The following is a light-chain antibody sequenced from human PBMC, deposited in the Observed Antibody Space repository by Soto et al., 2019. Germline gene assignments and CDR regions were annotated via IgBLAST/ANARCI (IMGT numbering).Light chain of an antibody. J-gene: IGLJ3*02. CDR1: STDVGGYNY. Sequence: QSALTQPASVSGSPGQSITISCTGTSTDVGGYNYVSWYQQHPGKAPKLMIYEVSNRPSGVSDRFSGSKSGNTASLTISGLQAEDEADYYCSSYTSIYTGVFGGGTKLTVL. V-gene: IGLV2-14*01. CDR3: SSYTSIYTGV. CDR2: EVS.